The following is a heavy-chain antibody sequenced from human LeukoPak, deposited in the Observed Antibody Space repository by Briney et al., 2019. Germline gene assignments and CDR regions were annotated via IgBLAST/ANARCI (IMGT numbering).Heavy chain of an antibody. J-gene: IGHJ4*02. V-gene: IGHV3-11*04. Sequence: LSLTCAVYGGSFSDYYMSWLRQAPGKGLEWVSYISSSGSTIYYADSVKGRFTISRDNAKNSLYLQMNSLRAEDTAVYYCARAGCSSTSCYVNNRSFDYWGQGTLVTVSS. CDR2: ISSSGSTI. D-gene: IGHD2-2*01. CDR3: ARAGCSSTSCYVNNRSFDY. CDR1: GGSFSDYY.